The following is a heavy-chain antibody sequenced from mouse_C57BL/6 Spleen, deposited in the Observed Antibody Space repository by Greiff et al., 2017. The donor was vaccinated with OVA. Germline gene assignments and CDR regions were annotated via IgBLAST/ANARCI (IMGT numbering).Heavy chain of an antibody. CDR1: GYTFTSYW. D-gene: IGHD2-4*01. CDR3: AREMITTGRYFDV. CDR2: INPSNGGT. Sequence: QVQLKQPGTELVKPGASVKLSCKASGYTFTSYWMHWVKQRPGQGLEWIGNINPSNGGTNYNEKFKSKATLTVDKSSSTAYMQLSSLTSEDSAVYYCAREMITTGRYFDVWGTGTTVTVSS. V-gene: IGHV1-53*01. J-gene: IGHJ1*03.